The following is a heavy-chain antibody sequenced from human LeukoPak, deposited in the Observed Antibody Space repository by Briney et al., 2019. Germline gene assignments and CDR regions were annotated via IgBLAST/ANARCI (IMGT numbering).Heavy chain of an antibody. CDR1: GYSFTSYW. D-gene: IGHD6-19*01. J-gene: IGHJ4*02. CDR3: ARAESRQRLGARNFDH. V-gene: IGHV5-51*01. CDR2: IYPGDSDT. Sequence: GESLKISCKGSGYSFTSYWIGWVRQMPGKGLEWMGIIYPGDSDTRYSPSFQGQVTISADKSISTAYLQWSSLKASDTAMYYCARAESRQRLGARNFDHWGQGTLVTVSS.